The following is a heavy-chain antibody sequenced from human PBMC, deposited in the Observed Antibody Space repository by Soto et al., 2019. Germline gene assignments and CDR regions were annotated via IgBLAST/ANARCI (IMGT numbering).Heavy chain of an antibody. Sequence: GGSLRISCAASGFTVSNNYMNWVRQAPGKGLEWVSIIYSGGDTYYADSVKGRFTISRDNSKNTLNLHMNSLRVEDTAIYYCTRGYYDSSGYYPGYFQQWGQGTLVTVSS. D-gene: IGHD3-22*01. CDR1: GFTVSNNY. V-gene: IGHV3-66*01. CDR3: TRGYYDSSGYYPGYFQQ. J-gene: IGHJ1*01. CDR2: IYSGGDT.